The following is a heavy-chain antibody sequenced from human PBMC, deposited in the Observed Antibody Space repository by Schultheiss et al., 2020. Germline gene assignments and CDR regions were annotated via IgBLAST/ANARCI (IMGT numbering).Heavy chain of an antibody. Sequence: SETLSLTCTVSGGSISSYYWSWIRQPAGKGLEWIGRIYTSGSTNYNPSLKSRVTMSVDTSKNQFSLKLSSVTAADTAVYYCARGVRRRIVVVPAAPGGFDYWGQGTLVTVSS. CDR3: ARGVRRRIVVVPAAPGGFDY. CDR1: GGSISSYY. CDR2: IYTSGST. V-gene: IGHV4-4*07. D-gene: IGHD2-2*01. J-gene: IGHJ4*02.